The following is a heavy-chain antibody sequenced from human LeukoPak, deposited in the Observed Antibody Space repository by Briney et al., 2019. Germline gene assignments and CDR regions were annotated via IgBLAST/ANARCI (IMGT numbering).Heavy chain of an antibody. D-gene: IGHD6-13*01. CDR1: GYTFTSYG. CDR3: ARADSGYTSSSWNWYFDL. V-gene: IGHV1-18*01. J-gene: IGHJ2*01. CDR2: ISAYNGNT. Sequence: ASVKVSCKASGYTFTSYGISWVRQAHGQGLEWMGWISAYNGNTNYAQKLQGRVTMTTDTSTSTAYMELRSLRSDDTAVYYCARADSGYTSSSWNWYFDLWGRGTLVTVSS.